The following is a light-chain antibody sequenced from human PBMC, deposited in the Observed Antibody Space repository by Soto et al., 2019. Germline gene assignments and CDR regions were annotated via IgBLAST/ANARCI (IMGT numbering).Light chain of an antibody. V-gene: IGKV3-20*01. Sequence: EIVLTQSPCTLSLSPGDRATLSCRASETVTGKYLAWYQQKAGQAPRLLIFAASNRATGIPDRFSGSGSGTDFTLTISRLEPEDFAVYYCQQYGSSPMAFGQGTKVDIK. J-gene: IGKJ1*01. CDR2: AAS. CDR1: ETVTGKY. CDR3: QQYGSSPMA.